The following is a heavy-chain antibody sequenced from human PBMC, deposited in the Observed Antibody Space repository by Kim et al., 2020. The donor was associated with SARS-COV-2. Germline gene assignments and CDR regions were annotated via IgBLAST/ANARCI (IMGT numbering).Heavy chain of an antibody. J-gene: IGHJ4*02. Sequence: AQKLQGRVTMTTDTSTSTAYMELRSLRSDDTAVYYCARGRGYSYGTPLGYWGQGTLVTVSS. D-gene: IGHD5-18*01. V-gene: IGHV1-18*01. CDR3: ARGRGYSYGTPLGY.